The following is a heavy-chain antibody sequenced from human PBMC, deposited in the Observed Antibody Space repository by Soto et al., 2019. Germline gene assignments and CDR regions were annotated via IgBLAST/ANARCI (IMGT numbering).Heavy chain of an antibody. D-gene: IGHD3-10*01. CDR3: AKDRATMVRGPKERYLGY. V-gene: IGHV3-23*01. J-gene: IGHJ4*02. CDR2: ISGSGGST. CDR1: GFIFTDYA. Sequence: GGSLRLSCAASGFIFTDYAMTWVRQAPGKGLEWVSAISGSGGSTYYADSVKGRFTISRDNSKNTLYLQMNSLRAEDTALYYCAKDRATMVRGPKERYLGYWGQGTLVTVSS.